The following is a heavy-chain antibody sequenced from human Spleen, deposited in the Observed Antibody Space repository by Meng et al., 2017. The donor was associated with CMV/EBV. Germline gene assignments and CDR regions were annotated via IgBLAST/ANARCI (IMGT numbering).Heavy chain of an antibody. CDR1: GFTFSSYG. V-gene: IGHV3-33*01. CDR3: ARALTPDSSGYYYYYYGMDV. CDR2: IWYDGSNK. Sequence: GGSLRLSCAASGFTFSSYGMHWVRQAPGKGLEWVAVIWYDGSNKYYADSVKGRFTISRDNAKNSLYLHMNSLRAEDTAVYYCARALTPDSSGYYYYYYGMDVWGQGTTVTVSS. D-gene: IGHD3-22*01. J-gene: IGHJ6*02.